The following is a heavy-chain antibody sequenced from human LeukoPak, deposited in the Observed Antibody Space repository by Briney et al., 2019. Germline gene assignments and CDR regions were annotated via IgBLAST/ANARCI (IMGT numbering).Heavy chain of an antibody. CDR1: GFTFSSYA. J-gene: IGHJ6*04. D-gene: IGHD3-10*02. V-gene: IGHV3-23*01. CDR2: VSSDGINT. CDR3: AELGITMIGGV. Sequence: GGSLRLSCAASGFTFSSYAMSWVRQAPGKGLEWVSAVSSDGINTYYTESLKGRFTISRDNSKNSLYLQMNSLRAEDTAVYYCAELGITMIGGVWGKGTTVTISS.